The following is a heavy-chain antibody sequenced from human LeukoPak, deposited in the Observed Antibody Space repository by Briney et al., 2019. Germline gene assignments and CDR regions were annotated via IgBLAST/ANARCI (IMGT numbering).Heavy chain of an antibody. CDR2: IYYSGST. CDR1: GGSISSYY. J-gene: IGHJ4*02. Sequence: SETLSLTCTVSGGSISSYYWSWIRQPPGKGLEWIGYIYYSGSTNYNPSLKSRVTISVDTSKNQFSLKLSSVTAADTAVYYCARGKYYYGSGSYHPGLPADYWGQGTLVTVSS. D-gene: IGHD3-10*01. CDR3: ARGKYYYGSGSYHPGLPADY. V-gene: IGHV4-59*01.